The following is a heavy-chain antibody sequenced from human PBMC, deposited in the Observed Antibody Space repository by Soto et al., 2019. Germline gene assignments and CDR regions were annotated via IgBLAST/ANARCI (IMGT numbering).Heavy chain of an antibody. CDR2: ISGNGATT. Sequence: EVALLESGGGLVQPGGSLRLSCEVSGVAFSFYSMSWVRQAPGKGLEWVASISGNGATTYYAASGNGRFTFSRDNSKNTVHLQMNSLRGEDTAVYYCAKDRGGFRSGWEFFDFWGQGTLVTVSS. CDR1: GVAFSFYS. CDR3: AKDRGGFRSGWEFFDF. J-gene: IGHJ4*02. V-gene: IGHV3-23*01. D-gene: IGHD6-19*01.